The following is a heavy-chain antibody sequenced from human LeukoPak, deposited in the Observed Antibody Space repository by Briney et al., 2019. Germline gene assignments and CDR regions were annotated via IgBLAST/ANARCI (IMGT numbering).Heavy chain of an antibody. CDR1: GFTFSSYG. J-gene: IGHJ3*02. CDR2: IRYDGSNK. D-gene: IGHD3-16*01. Sequence: PGGSLRLSCAASGFTFSSYGMHWVRQAPGKGLEWVAFIRYDGSNKYYADSVKGRFTISRDNSKNTLYLQMNSLRAEDTAVYYCAKDLGGPIGAFDIWGQGTMVTVSS. CDR3: AKDLGGPIGAFDI. V-gene: IGHV3-30*02.